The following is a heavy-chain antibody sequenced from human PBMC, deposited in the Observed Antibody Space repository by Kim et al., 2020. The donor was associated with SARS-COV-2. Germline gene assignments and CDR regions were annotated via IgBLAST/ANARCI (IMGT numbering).Heavy chain of an antibody. CDR3: ARGWAFDI. Sequence: GGSLRLSCVVSGFTLSSHWMHWVRQVPGKGLVWVSRLSTDGSTTTYADSVKGRFSISRDNAKNTLYLQMNSLRAEDTAVYYCARGWAFDIWSQGTMVTVSS. CDR1: GFTLSSHW. J-gene: IGHJ3*02. V-gene: IGHV3-74*01. CDR2: LSTDGSTT. D-gene: IGHD2-15*01.